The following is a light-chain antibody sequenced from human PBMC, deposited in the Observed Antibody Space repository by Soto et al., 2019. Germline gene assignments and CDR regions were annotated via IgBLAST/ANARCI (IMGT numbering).Light chain of an antibody. Sequence: QSVLTQPASVSGSPGQSITISCTGTSSDVGSYNLVSWYQQHPGNAPKLMVYEGSKRPSGGSNRFSGSKSGNTASLTISGLQAEDEADYYCCSYAGSSTLFGGGTKLTVL. J-gene: IGLJ2*01. CDR1: SSDVGSYNL. V-gene: IGLV2-23*01. CDR3: CSYAGSSTL. CDR2: EGS.